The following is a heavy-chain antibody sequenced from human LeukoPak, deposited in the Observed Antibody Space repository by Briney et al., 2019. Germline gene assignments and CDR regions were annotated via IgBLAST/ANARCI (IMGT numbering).Heavy chain of an antibody. Sequence: PSETLSLTCTVSGGSISSSSYYWGWIRQPPGKGLEWIGSIYYSGSTYYNPSLKSRVTIPVDTSKNQFSLKLSSVTAADTAVYYCARIYGDYVNYFDYWGQGTLVTVSS. CDR3: ARIYGDYVNYFDY. J-gene: IGHJ4*02. CDR2: IYYSGST. CDR1: GGSISSSSYY. V-gene: IGHV4-39*07. D-gene: IGHD4-17*01.